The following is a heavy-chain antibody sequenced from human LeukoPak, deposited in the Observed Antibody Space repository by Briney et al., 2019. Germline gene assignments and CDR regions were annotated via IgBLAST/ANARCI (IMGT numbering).Heavy chain of an antibody. CDR3: AKGRSIAAAGTSLDY. CDR2: IKQDGSNK. D-gene: IGHD6-13*01. Sequence: GGSLRLSCAASGFTFSSYWMSWVRQAPGKGLEWVANIKQDGSNKYYADSVKGRFTISRDNSKNTLYLQMNSLRAEDTAVYYCAKGRSIAAAGTSLDYWGQGTLVTVSS. V-gene: IGHV3-7*01. J-gene: IGHJ4*02. CDR1: GFTFSSYW.